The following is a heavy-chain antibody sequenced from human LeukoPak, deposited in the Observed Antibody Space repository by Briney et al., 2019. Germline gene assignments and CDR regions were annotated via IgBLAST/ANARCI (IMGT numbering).Heavy chain of an antibody. J-gene: IGHJ4*02. D-gene: IGHD6-13*01. CDR1: GGSFSGYY. CDR2: INHSGST. V-gene: IGHV4-34*01. CDR3: ARDDSSSWYKFDY. Sequence: SETLSLTCAVYGGSFSGYYWSWIRQPPGKGPEWIGEINHSGSTNYNPSLKSRVAISVDTSKNQFSLKLSSATAADTAVYYCARDDSSSWYKFDYWGQGTLVTVSS.